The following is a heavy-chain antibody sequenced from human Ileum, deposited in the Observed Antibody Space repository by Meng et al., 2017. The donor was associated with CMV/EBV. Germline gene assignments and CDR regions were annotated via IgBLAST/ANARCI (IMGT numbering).Heavy chain of an antibody. CDR3: ARWRDDTGDGFDY. J-gene: IGHJ4*02. CDR1: GFTFKTYW. V-gene: IGHV3-7*01. D-gene: IGHD5-18*01. CDR2: IKYDGSEV. Sequence: GGSLRLSCAASGFTFKTYWMAWVRQAPGKGLKWVANIKYDGSEVYYGASVKGRFTISRDNDWNSLFLQLNSLRTEDTAVYYCARWRDDTGDGFDYWGQGTLVTVSS.